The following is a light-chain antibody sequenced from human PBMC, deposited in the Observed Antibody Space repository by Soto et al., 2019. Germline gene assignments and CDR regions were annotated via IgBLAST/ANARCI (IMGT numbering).Light chain of an antibody. V-gene: IGLV4-69*01. J-gene: IGLJ1*01. CDR1: SGHSSYA. CDR3: QTWGTGIHYV. CDR2: LNSDGSH. Sequence: QSVLTQSPSASASLGASVKLTCTLSSGHSSYAIAWHQQQPEKGPRYLMKLNSDGSHSKGDGIPDRFSGSSSGAERSLTISCLQSEDEADYYCQTWGTGIHYVFGTGTKVTVL.